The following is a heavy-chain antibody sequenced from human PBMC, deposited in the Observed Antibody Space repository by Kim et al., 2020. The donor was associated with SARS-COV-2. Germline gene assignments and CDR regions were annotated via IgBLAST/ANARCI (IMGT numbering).Heavy chain of an antibody. CDR3: ARERRGPGVRGFDP. D-gene: IGHD6-13*01. J-gene: IGHJ5*02. Sequence: AASVKRRFTITRETAENSLYLKMNSLRAEDTAVYYCARERRGPGVRGFDPWGQGTLVTVSS. V-gene: IGHV3-11*06.